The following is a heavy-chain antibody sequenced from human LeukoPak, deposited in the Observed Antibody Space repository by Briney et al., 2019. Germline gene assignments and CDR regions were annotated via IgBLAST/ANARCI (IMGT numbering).Heavy chain of an antibody. CDR1: GASINSGSFY. V-gene: IGHV4-61*02. CDR2: LYTSGST. CDR3: ARSTIAAAGGGEFGY. D-gene: IGHD6-13*01. Sequence: PSQTLSLTCTVSGASINSGSFYWVWIRQTAGKGLEWIGRLYTSGSTKINPSLRSRVSISADTSKKQFSLKLSSVTAADTAVYYCARSTIAAAGGGEFGYWGQGTLVTVSS. J-gene: IGHJ4*02.